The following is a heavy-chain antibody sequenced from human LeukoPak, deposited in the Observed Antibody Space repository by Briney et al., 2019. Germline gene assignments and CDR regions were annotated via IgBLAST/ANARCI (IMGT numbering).Heavy chain of an antibody. CDR1: GFTFSSYG. V-gene: IGHV3-30*18. D-gene: IGHD1-26*01. CDR3: AKDVGWELLDY. CDR2: ISYDGSNK. Sequence: PGGSLRLSCAASGFTFSSYGMHWVRQAPGKGLEWVAVISYDGSNKYYADSVKGRFTISRDNSKNTLYLQMNSLRAEDTAVYYCAKDVGWELLDYWGQGTLVTVSS. J-gene: IGHJ4*02.